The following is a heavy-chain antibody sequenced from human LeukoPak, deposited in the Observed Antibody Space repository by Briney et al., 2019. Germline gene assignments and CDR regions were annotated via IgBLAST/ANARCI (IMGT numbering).Heavy chain of an antibody. J-gene: IGHJ3*01. Sequence: GGSLRLSCAASGFTFSSYSMNWVRQAPGKGLGWVSYISSSSSTIYYADSVKGRFTISRDNAKNSLYLQMNSLRAEDTAVYYCARDMSTRVTPISYAFDVWGQGTMVTVSS. CDR2: ISSSSSTI. V-gene: IGHV3-48*01. CDR1: GFTFSSYS. CDR3: ARDMSTRVTPISYAFDV. D-gene: IGHD4-23*01.